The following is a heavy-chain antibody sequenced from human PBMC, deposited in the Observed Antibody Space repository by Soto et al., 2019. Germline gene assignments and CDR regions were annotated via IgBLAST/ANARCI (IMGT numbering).Heavy chain of an antibody. CDR2: ISAYNGNT. CDR1: GYTFTSYG. J-gene: IGHJ4*02. V-gene: IGHV1-18*01. CDR3: ARTTYYYDSSGPPYFDY. Sequence: QVQLVQSGAEVKKPGASVKVSCKASGYTFTSYGISWVRQAPGQGLEWMGWISAYNGNTNYAQKLQGRVTMTTDTSTSTAYMELRSLRSDDTAVYYCARTTYYYDSSGPPYFDYWGQGTLVTVSS. D-gene: IGHD3-22*01.